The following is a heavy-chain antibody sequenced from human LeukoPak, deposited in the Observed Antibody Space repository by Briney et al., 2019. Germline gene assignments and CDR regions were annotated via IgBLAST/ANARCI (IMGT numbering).Heavy chain of an antibody. V-gene: IGHV4-59*01. D-gene: IGHD1-26*01. Sequence: PSEALSLTCTVSGDSISSYYWGWIRQPPGKGLEWIGYNYYIGSPNYNPSLKSRVTISLATSPNPFSLTLTSVTAADTALYYRARGDVGATREARYYFAYWGQPTLVTASS. CDR2: NYYIGSP. CDR1: GDSISSYY. J-gene: IGHJ4*02. CDR3: ARGDVGATREARYYFAY.